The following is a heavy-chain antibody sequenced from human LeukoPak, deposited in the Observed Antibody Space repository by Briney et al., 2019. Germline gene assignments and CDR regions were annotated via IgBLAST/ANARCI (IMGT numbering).Heavy chain of an antibody. CDR3: ARERYVSGWHADY. Sequence: SETLSFTCTVSGGSVSGDCWSWIRQPAGKGPEWIGRIYSGGNSDSNPSFKSRVSLSVDTSKNQVSLRLSSVTAADTAVYYCARERYVSGWHADYWGQGTLVTVSS. D-gene: IGHD6-19*01. V-gene: IGHV4-4*07. J-gene: IGHJ4*02. CDR2: IYSGGNS. CDR1: GGSVSGDC.